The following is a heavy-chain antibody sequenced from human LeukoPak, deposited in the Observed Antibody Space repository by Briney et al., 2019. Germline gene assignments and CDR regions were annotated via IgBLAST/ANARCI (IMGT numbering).Heavy chain of an antibody. CDR3: ARPITSAITEDAFDI. D-gene: IGHD3-10*01. CDR1: GGSISSGNLY. V-gene: IGHV4-39*07. CDR2: VYHSGGT. Sequence: ASETLSLTCTVSGGSISSGNLYWNWIRQSPDKGLEWLGNVYHSGGTYYNPSLKSRVTISVDTSKNQFSLKLSSVTAADTAVYYCARPITSAITEDAFDIWGQGTMVTVSS. J-gene: IGHJ3*02.